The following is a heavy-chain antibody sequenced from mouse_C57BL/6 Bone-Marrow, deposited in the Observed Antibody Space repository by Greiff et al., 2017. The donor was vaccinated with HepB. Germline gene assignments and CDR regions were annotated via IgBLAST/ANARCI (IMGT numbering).Heavy chain of an antibody. CDR1: GFNFTDYY. V-gene: IGHV14-4*01. CDR3: TGGG. Sequence: VQLQQSGAELVRPGASVKLSCTASGFNFTDYYMHWVKQRPEQGLEWIGWIDPENGDTEYAAKFQGKATITADTSSNTAYMQLSSLTSEDTAVYYYTGGGWGQGTLVTVSA. CDR2: IDPENGDT. J-gene: IGHJ3*01.